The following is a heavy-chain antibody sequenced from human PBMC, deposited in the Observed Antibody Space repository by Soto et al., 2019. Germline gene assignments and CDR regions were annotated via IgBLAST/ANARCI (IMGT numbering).Heavy chain of an antibody. D-gene: IGHD3-10*01. CDR3: AGGGVRGVVTRTRDYYGMAV. V-gene: IGHV5-51*01. CDR1: GYTFPSYW. Sequence: PGESLKISCKGSGYTFPSYWIGWVRQMPGKGLESMGIIYPGDSDTRYSPSFQGQVTISADKSISTAYLQWSSLKASDTAMYYCAGGGVRGVVTRTRDYYGMAVWGQGTTVTVSS. J-gene: IGHJ6*02. CDR2: IYPGDSDT.